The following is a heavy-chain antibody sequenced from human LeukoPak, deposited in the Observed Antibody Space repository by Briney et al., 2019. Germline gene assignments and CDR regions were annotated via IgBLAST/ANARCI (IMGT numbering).Heavy chain of an antibody. CDR3: ASGIPVADTKGAFDI. J-gene: IGHJ3*02. CDR2: ISSSSSYI. Sequence: PGGSLRLSCAASGFTFSSYSMNWLRQAPGKGLEWVSSISSSSSYIYYADSVKGRFTISRDNAKNSLYLQMNSLRVEDTALYYCASGIPVADTKGAFDIWGQGTMVTVSS. D-gene: IGHD6-19*01. V-gene: IGHV3-21*01. CDR1: GFTFSSYS.